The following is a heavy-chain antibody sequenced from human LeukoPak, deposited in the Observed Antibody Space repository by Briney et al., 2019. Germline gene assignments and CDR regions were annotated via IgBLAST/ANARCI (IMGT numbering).Heavy chain of an antibody. CDR2: IYYSGST. CDR3: ASGHYYGSGSYFGWFDP. Sequence: SETLSLTCTVSGGSISSYYWSWIRQPPGKGLEWIGYIYYSGSTNYNPSLKGRVTISVDTSKNQFSLKLSSVTAADTAVYYCASGHYYGSGSYFGWFDPWGQGTLVTVSS. J-gene: IGHJ5*02. CDR1: GGSISSYY. D-gene: IGHD3-10*01. V-gene: IGHV4-59*08.